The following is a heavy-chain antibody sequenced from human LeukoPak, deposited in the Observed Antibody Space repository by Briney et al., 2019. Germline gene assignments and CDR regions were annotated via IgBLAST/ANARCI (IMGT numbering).Heavy chain of an antibody. J-gene: IGHJ3*02. D-gene: IGHD1-26*01. CDR3: ARVSGSYYSDAFDI. CDR1: GYTFTGYY. CDR2: INPNSGGT. V-gene: IGHV1-2*02. Sequence: GSVKVSCKASGYTFTGYYMHWVRQAPGQGLELMGWINPNSGGTNYAQKFQGRVTMTRDTSISTAYMELSRLRSDDTAVYYCARVSGSYYSDAFDIWGQGTMVTVSS.